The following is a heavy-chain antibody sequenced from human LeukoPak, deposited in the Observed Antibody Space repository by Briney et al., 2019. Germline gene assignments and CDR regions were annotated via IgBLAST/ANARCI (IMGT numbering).Heavy chain of an antibody. V-gene: IGHV1-69-2*01. Sequence: ASVKVSCKVSGYTFTDYYMHWVQQAPGKGLEWMGLADPEDGETIYAEKFQGRVTITADTSTDTAYMELSSLRSEDTAVYYCATACGLHYFDYWGQGTLVTVSS. CDR3: ATACGLHYFDY. CDR1: GYTFTDYY. CDR2: ADPEDGET. J-gene: IGHJ4*02.